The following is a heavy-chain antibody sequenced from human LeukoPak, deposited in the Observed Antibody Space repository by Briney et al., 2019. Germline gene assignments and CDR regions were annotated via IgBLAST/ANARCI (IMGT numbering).Heavy chain of an antibody. CDR3: ARGGPTYYYDSSGYYIY. D-gene: IGHD3-22*01. CDR2: INPNSGGT. CDR1: GYTFTGYY. V-gene: IGHV1-2*02. Sequence: ASVKVSCKASGYTFTGYYMHWVRQAPGRGLGWMGWINPNSGGTNYAQKFQGRVTMTRDTSISTAYMELSRLRSDDTAVYYCARGGPTYYYDSSGYYIYWGQGTLVTVSS. J-gene: IGHJ4*02.